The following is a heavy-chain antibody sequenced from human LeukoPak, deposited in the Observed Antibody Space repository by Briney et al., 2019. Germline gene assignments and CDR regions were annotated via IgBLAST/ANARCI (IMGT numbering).Heavy chain of an antibody. CDR3: ARGNHQYNYDMDV. CDR2: IWYDGSEK. CDR1: GFSFSSHG. J-gene: IGHJ6*02. Sequence: GGSLRLSCAASGFSFSSHGLHWVRQAPGKGLEWVAVIWYDGSEKNYADSVKGRFTISRDNSKNTLYLQMNSQRADDAAVYYCARGNHQYNYDMDVWGQGTTVTVSS. V-gene: IGHV3-33*01. D-gene: IGHD1-14*01.